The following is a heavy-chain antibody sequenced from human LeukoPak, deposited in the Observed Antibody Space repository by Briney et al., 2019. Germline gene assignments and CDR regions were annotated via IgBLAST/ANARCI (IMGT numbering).Heavy chain of an antibody. V-gene: IGHV4-39*07. J-gene: IGHJ4*02. CDR1: GDSISSSSSY. CDR3: ASGGYSYGSYYFDY. Sequence: SETLSLTCSVSGDSISSSSSYWGWIRQPPGKVLESIGSIYYSGSTNYNPSLNSRVTISVDTSKNQFSLKLSSVTAADTAVYYCASGGYSYGSYYFDYWGQGTLVTVSS. CDR2: IYYSGST. D-gene: IGHD5-18*01.